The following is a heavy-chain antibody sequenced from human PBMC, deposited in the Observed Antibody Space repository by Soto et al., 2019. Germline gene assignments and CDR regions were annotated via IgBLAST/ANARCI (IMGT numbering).Heavy chain of an antibody. CDR3: ARGDFWSGSPAYFDY. V-gene: IGHV4-30-2*01. J-gene: IGHJ4*02. CDR1: GGSISSGGYS. CDR2: IYHSGST. D-gene: IGHD3-3*01. Sequence: QLQLQESGSGLVKPSQTLSLTCAVSGGSISSGGYSWSWIRQPPGKGLEWIGYIYHSGSTYYNPSLKGRVTISVDRSKNQFSLKLSSVTAADTAVYYCARGDFWSGSPAYFDYWGQGTMVTVSS.